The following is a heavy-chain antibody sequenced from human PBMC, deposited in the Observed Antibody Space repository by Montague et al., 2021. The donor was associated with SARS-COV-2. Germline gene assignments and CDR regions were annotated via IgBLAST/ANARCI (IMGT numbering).Heavy chain of an antibody. CDR1: GGSISRYY. V-gene: IGHV4-59*12. CDR3: ARDRGFGEDWFDP. CDR2: IYYSGST. Sequence: SETLSLTCAVSGGSISRYYWSWIRQPAGKGLEWIGYIYYSGSTNXNPSLKSRVTISVDTSKNQLSLNLSSVTAADTAVYYCARDRGFGEDWFDPWGQGTLVTVSS. J-gene: IGHJ5*02. D-gene: IGHD3-10*01.